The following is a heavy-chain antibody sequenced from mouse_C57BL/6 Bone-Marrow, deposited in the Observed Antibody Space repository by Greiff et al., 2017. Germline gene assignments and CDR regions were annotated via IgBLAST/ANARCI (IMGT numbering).Heavy chain of an antibody. D-gene: IGHD1-1*01. CDR2: IDPSDSYP. CDR3: ARPPYYYGSSGFAY. CDR1: GYTFTSSW. V-gene: IGHV1-50*01. J-gene: IGHJ3*01. Sequence: QVQLQQPGAELVKPGASVKLSCKASGYTFTSSWMQWVKQRPGQGLEWIGEIDPSDSYPNSNQKFKGKATLTVDTSSSTAYMQLSSLTSEYSAVYDCARPPYYYGSSGFAYWGKGTLVTVSA.